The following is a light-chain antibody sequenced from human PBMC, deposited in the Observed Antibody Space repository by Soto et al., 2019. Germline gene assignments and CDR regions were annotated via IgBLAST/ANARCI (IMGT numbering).Light chain of an antibody. J-gene: IGKJ5*01. CDR3: QQYNSYL. CDR1: QSINTW. V-gene: IGKV1-5*01. Sequence: DIQMTQSPSTLSASVGDRVTITCRASQSINTWLAWYQRKPGKAPKLLIYDASNLESGVPSRCSGSGSGTEFTLTISSLQPDDSATYYCQQYNSYLFGQGTRLENK. CDR2: DAS.